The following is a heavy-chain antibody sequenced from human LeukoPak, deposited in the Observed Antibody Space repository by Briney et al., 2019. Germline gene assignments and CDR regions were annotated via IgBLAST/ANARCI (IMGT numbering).Heavy chain of an antibody. V-gene: IGHV4-59*08. D-gene: IGHD3-10*01. Sequence: PSETQSLTCTVSGGSISSYYWSWIRQPPGKGLEWIGYIYYSGSTNYNPSLKSRVTISVDTSKNQFSLKLSSVTAADTAVYYCARLPYAYGSGSYYYYFDYWGQGTLVTVSS. J-gene: IGHJ4*02. CDR2: IYYSGST. CDR1: GGSISSYY. CDR3: ARLPYAYGSGSYYYYFDY.